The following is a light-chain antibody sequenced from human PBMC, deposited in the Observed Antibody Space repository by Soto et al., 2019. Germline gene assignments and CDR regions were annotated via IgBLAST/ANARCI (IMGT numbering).Light chain of an antibody. V-gene: IGKV3-20*01. CDR1: QTVRSSY. Sequence: EIVLTQSPGTLSLSPGERATLSCRASQTVRSSYLAWYQQKPGQAPGLLIYGASSRATGTPDRFSGSGSGTDFTLTISRLEPEDVAVYYCQQFDTSPWTFGQGTKVEIK. CDR2: GAS. CDR3: QQFDTSPWT. J-gene: IGKJ1*01.